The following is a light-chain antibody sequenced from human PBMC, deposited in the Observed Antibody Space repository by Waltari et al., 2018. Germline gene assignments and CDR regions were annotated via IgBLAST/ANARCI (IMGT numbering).Light chain of an antibody. J-gene: IGKJ1*01. V-gene: IGKV3-15*01. Sequence: EILLTQSPATPSVSPGERATLSCRASQSVNSNLAWYQQQPGQAPRLLIYGASTRATGVPARFSGSGSGTDFTLTISSLQSEDFAVYYCQQYNNWPPGRTFGQGTKVEI. CDR2: GAS. CDR3: QQYNNWPPGRT. CDR1: QSVNSN.